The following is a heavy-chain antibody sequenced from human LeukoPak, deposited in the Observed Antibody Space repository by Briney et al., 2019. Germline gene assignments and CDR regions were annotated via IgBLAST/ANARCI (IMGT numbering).Heavy chain of an antibody. CDR1: GGSITSYY. V-gene: IGHV4-4*07. Sequence: SETLSLTCTVSGGSITSYYWSWIRQPAGKGLEWIGRIYTSGSTNYNPSLKSRVTMSVDTSKNQFSLKLSSVTAADTGVYYCARYWGGIAARRGYFGYWGQGTLVTVSS. D-gene: IGHD6-6*01. CDR3: ARYWGGIAARRGYFGY. J-gene: IGHJ4*02. CDR2: IYTSGST.